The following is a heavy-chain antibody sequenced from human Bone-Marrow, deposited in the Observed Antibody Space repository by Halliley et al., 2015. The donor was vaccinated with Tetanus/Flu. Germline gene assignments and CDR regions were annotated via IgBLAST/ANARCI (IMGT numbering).Heavy chain of an antibody. CDR1: GASISSGGYH. V-gene: IGHV4-31*03. CDR3: ATYLAGAGGSGY. CDR2: THDSGDI. Sequence: TLSLTCIVSGASISSGGYHWTWIRQPPGKGLEWIGSTHDSGDIYYNQSLQSRVVISLDTSRYQFALEVTSVTAADTAVYFCATYLAGAGGSGYWGQGTLSASPQ. D-gene: IGHD6-13*01. J-gene: IGHJ4*02.